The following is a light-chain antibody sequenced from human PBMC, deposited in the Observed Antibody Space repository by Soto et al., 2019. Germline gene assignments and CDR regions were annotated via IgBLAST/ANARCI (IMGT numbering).Light chain of an antibody. CDR1: QSISSY. J-gene: IGKJ4*01. CDR3: QQSYSTPLG. CDR2: AAS. Sequence: DIQMTQSPSSLSASVGDRVTITCRASQSISSYLNWYQQKPGKAPKLLIYAASSLQSGVPSMFSGSGSGTDFTLTISSLQPEDFATYYCQQSYSTPLGFGGGIKVEIK. V-gene: IGKV1-39*01.